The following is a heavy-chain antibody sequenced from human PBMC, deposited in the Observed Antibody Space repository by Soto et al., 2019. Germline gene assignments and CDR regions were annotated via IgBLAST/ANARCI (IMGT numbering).Heavy chain of an antibody. CDR1: SGSFSGYY. D-gene: IGHD6-6*01. CDR3: ARAPKVSGSSQTRPDF. J-gene: IGHJ4*02. V-gene: IGHV4-34*01. Sequence: TSETLSLTCSIYSGSFSGYYWSWIRQPPGKGLEWIGEISQGGNTNYSPSLKSRVSISIDTSKKQFSLNLASVSAADTAVYYCARAPKVSGSSQTRPDFWGQGTLVTVSS. CDR2: ISQGGNT.